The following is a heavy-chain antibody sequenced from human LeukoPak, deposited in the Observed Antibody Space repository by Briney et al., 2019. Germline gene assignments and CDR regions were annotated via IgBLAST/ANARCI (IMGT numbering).Heavy chain of an antibody. J-gene: IGHJ4*02. D-gene: IGHD6-13*01. Sequence: GGSLRLSCAASGFTFNNAWMSWVRQAPGKGLEWVGRIKSKADGGATDYAAPVKGRFTISRDDSKNTLYLQMNSLKTEDTAVYYCSTPGNIAAAGGPYYWGQGTLVTVSS. CDR3: STPGNIAAAGGPYY. CDR1: GFTFNNAW. V-gene: IGHV3-15*01. CDR2: IKSKADGGAT.